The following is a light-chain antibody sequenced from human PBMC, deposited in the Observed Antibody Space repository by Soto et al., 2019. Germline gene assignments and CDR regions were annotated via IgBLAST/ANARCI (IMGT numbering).Light chain of an antibody. Sequence: EVVMTQSPATLSVSPGERATLSCRASQSVGSNLAWYQQKAGQAPRLLIYTASTRATGIPARFSGSGSGTEFSLTISSLQSEDFAGYSCQQYNNWPLTFGQGTKVEIK. V-gene: IGKV3-15*01. CDR2: TAS. J-gene: IGKJ1*01. CDR1: QSVGSN. CDR3: QQYNNWPLT.